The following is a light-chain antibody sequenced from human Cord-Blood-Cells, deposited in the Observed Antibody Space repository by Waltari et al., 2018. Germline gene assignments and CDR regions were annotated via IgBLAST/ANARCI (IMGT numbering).Light chain of an antibody. J-gene: IGLJ2*01. Sequence: QSALTQPASVSGSPGQSITISCTGTSSDVGSYNLVSWYQQHPGKAPKLMIYEDSKRPSWFYIRFSGYQSGNTASLTISGLQAVDEAYYYRCSYAGSRTYVVFGAATKLPVL. CDR2: EDS. V-gene: IGLV2-23*01. CDR3: CSYAGSRTYVV. CDR1: SSDVGSYNL.